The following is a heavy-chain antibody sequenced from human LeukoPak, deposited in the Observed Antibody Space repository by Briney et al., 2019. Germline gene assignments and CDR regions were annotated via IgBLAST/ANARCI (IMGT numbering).Heavy chain of an antibody. D-gene: IGHD3-22*01. CDR2: ISSSGSTI. CDR3: ARDYVDYYDSSGSIY. J-gene: IGHJ4*02. Sequence: GGSLRLSCAASGFTFSSYSMNWVRQAPGKGLEWVSYISSSGSTIYYADSVKGRFTISRDNAKNSLYLQMNSLRAEDTAVYYCARDYVDYYDSSGSIYWGQGTLVTVSS. CDR1: GFTFSSYS. V-gene: IGHV3-48*04.